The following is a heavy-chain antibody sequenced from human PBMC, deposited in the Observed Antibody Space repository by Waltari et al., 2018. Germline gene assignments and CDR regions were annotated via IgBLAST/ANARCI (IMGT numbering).Heavy chain of an antibody. J-gene: IGHJ5*02. CDR3: AKDAFGNTYLDH. V-gene: IGHV3-30*18. D-gene: IGHD3-10*01. Sequence: QVQLVESGGGVVQPGMSLRLSLAAAGFILSPVGMPWVRQAPGKGLEWVALASFDGSTKYYADSVRGRFTISRDNSKNTLYLDINTLRVDDTAIYYCAKDAFGNTYLDHWGQGTLVTVSS. CDR2: ASFDGSTK. CDR1: GFILSPVG.